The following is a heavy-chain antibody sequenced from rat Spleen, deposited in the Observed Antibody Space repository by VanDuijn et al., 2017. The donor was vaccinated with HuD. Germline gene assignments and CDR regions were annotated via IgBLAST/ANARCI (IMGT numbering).Heavy chain of an antibody. V-gene: IGHV2-32*01. J-gene: IGHJ4*01. Sequence: QVQLKESGPGLVQPSQTLSLTCTVSGFTLTRYHVHWVRQPPGKGLEWMGVVWSDGDTSYNSSLTSRLSISRDTSKSQVFLKMNSLQTDDTGTYYCTREYLTTGVMDAWGQGASVTVSS. CDR3: TREYLTTGVMDA. D-gene: IGHD1-4*01. CDR1: GFTLTRYH. CDR2: VWSDGDT.